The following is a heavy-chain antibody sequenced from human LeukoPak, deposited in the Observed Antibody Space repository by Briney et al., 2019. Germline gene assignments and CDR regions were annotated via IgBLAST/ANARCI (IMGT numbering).Heavy chain of an antibody. Sequence: GGSLRLSCAASGFTFDDYAMHWVRQAPGKGLEWVSGISWNSGSIGYADSVKGRFTISRDNSKNTLYLQMNSLRAEDTAVYYCANYGDYTSNFDYWGQGTLVTVSS. J-gene: IGHJ4*02. D-gene: IGHD4-17*01. CDR1: GFTFDDYA. CDR2: ISWNSGSI. V-gene: IGHV3-9*01. CDR3: ANYGDYTSNFDY.